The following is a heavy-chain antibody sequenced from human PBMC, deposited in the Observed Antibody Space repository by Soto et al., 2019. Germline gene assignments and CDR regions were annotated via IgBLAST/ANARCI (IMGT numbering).Heavy chain of an antibody. Sequence: ASVKVSCKASGYTFTSYDINWVRQATGQGLEWMGWMNPNSGNTGYAQKFQGRVTMTRNTSISTAYMKLSSLRSEDTAVYYCARPDATDGYYYGMDVWGQGTTVTVSS. J-gene: IGHJ6*02. CDR3: ARPDATDGYYYGMDV. CDR1: GYTFTSYD. CDR2: MNPNSGNT. V-gene: IGHV1-8*01. D-gene: IGHD2-15*01.